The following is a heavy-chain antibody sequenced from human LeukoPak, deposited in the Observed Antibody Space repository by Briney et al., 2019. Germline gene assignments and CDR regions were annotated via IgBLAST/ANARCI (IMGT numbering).Heavy chain of an antibody. CDR3: ARTSLSGDGYKVGYFDY. Sequence: GGSLRLSCAASGFTFSDYYMSWIRQAPGKGLEWVSLIYSSGSTYYADSVKGRFTISRDHSKNTLYLQMNSLTAEDTAVYYCARTSLSGDGYKVGYFDYWGLGTLVTVSS. D-gene: IGHD5-24*01. J-gene: IGHJ4*02. CDR2: IYSSGST. V-gene: IGHV3-53*01. CDR1: GFTFSDYY.